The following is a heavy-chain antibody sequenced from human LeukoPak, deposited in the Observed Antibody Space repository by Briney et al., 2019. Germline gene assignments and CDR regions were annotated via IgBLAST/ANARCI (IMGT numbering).Heavy chain of an antibody. D-gene: IGHD3-22*01. V-gene: IGHV4-59*01. Sequence: PSETLSLTCTVSGGSISTYFWSWIRQPPGKGLEWIAYIHYSESTNYNPSLKSRVTISLDTSKNQFSLMLSSVTAADTAVYYCARGYYDSSGYLISYNWFDPWGQGTLVTVSS. CDR3: ARGYYDSSGYLISYNWFDP. CDR1: GGSISTYF. CDR2: IHYSEST. J-gene: IGHJ5*02.